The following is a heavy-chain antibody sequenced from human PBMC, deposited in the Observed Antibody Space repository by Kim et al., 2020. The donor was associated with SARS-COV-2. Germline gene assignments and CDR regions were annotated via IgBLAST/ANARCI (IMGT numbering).Heavy chain of an antibody. CDR3: ASSEPIIFGTLKFDP. V-gene: IGHV3-74*03. Sequence: GGSLRLSFAASGFKFSTSWMHWVRQAPGKGLVWVSRVDPYGGLRTYPDSVKGRFTVSRDNAKNTLYLQMTSLRVEDTAVYYCASSEPIIFGTLKFDPWGRGTLVTVSS. J-gene: IGHJ5*02. CDR1: GFKFSTSW. CDR2: VDPYGGLR. D-gene: IGHD3-9*01.